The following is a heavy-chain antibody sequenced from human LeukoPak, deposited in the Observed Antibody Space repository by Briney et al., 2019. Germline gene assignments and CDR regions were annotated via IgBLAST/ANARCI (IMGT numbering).Heavy chain of an antibody. CDR3: ARGWIAETTVVTPYNY. Sequence: GASVKVSCKASGGTFSSYAISWVRQAPGQGLEWMGGIIPIFGTANYAQKFQGRVTITADESTSTAYMEVNSLRSEDTAMYYCARGWIAETTVVTPYNYWGQGTLVTVSS. CDR2: IIPIFGTA. CDR1: GGTFSSYA. J-gene: IGHJ4*02. V-gene: IGHV1-69*13. D-gene: IGHD4-23*01.